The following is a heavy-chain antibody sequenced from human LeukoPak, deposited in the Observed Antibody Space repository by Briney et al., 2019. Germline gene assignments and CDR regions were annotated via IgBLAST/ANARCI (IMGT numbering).Heavy chain of an antibody. CDR3: ARDYIAVAGTRAYGMDV. J-gene: IGHJ6*02. CDR1: GFTFSSYS. V-gene: IGHV3-21*01. CDR2: ISSSSSYI. D-gene: IGHD6-19*01. Sequence: PGGSLRLSCAASGFTFSSYSMNWVRQAPGKGLEWVSSISSSSSYIYYADSVKGRFTISRDNAKNSLYLQMNSLRAEDTAVYYCARDYIAVAGTRAYGMDVWGQGTTVTVSS.